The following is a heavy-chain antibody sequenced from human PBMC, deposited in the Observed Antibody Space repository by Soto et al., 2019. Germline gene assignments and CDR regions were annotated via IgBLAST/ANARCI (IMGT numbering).Heavy chain of an antibody. Sequence: PSETLSLTCTVSGGSISSYYWSWIRQPPGKGLEWIGYIYYSGSTNYNPSLKSRVTISVDTSKNQFSLKLSSVTAADTAVYYCAVYYYYGSGSHYDYWGQGTLVTVSS. J-gene: IGHJ4*02. CDR3: AVYYYYGSGSHYDY. D-gene: IGHD3-10*01. CDR2: IYYSGST. CDR1: GGSISSYY. V-gene: IGHV4-59*08.